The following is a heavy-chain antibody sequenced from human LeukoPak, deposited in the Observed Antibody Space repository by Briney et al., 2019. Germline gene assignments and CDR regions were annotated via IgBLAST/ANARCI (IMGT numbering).Heavy chain of an antibody. CDR1: GGSISSSSYY. D-gene: IGHD2-2*01. V-gene: IGHV4-39*01. Sequence: SETLSLTCTVSGGSISSSSYYWGWIRQPPGKGLEWIGSIYYSGSTYYNPSLKSRVTISVDTSKNQFSLKLSSVTAADTAVYYCARHIPAAVSGYYYYYMDVWGKGTTVTVSS. J-gene: IGHJ6*03. CDR3: ARHIPAAVSGYYYYYMDV. CDR2: IYYSGST.